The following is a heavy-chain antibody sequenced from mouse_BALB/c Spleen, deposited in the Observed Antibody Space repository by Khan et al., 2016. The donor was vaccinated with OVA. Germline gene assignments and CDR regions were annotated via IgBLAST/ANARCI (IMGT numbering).Heavy chain of an antibody. CDR2: ISTYSGNT. CDR3: ARPAYDGYYDY. CDR1: GYIFTDYA. J-gene: IGHJ2*01. Sequence: VQLQESGPELVRPGVSVKISCKGSGYIFTDYAMHWVKQSHAKSLEWIGLISTYSGNTNYNQKFKGKATMTVDKSSSTAYMELARFTSEDSAIYYCARPAYDGYYDYWGQGTTLTVSS. V-gene: IGHV1S137*01. D-gene: IGHD2-3*01.